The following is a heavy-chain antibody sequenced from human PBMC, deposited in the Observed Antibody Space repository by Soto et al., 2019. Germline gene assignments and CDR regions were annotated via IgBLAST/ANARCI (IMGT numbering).Heavy chain of an antibody. Sequence: ASVKVSCKASGYTFINYYIHWVRQAPGQGLEWMGWISAYNGNTNYAQKLQGRVTMTTDTSTSTAYMELRSLRSDDTAVYYCARGSFYYGSGASAYWGQGTLVTVSS. CDR2: ISAYNGNT. CDR3: ARGSFYYGSGASAY. CDR1: GYTFINYY. V-gene: IGHV1-18*01. J-gene: IGHJ4*02. D-gene: IGHD3-10*01.